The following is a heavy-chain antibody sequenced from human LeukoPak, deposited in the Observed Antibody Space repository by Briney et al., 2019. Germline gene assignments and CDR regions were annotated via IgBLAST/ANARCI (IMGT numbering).Heavy chain of an antibody. CDR3: ASYSVIAEGFDY. Sequence: SETPSLTCTVSGGSISSYYWSWIRQPAGKGLEWIGSIYHSGSTYYNPSLKSRVTISVDTSKNQFSLKLSSVTAADTAVYYCASYSVIAEGFDYWGQGTLVTVSS. V-gene: IGHV4-4*07. D-gene: IGHD6-13*01. J-gene: IGHJ4*02. CDR2: IYHSGST. CDR1: GGSISSYY.